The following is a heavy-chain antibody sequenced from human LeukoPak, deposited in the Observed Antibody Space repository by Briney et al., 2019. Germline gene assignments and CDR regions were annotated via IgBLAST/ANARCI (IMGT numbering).Heavy chain of an antibody. CDR1: GGSISTYY. J-gene: IGHJ3*01. CDR3: ARGSGSTTVTPFDF. D-gene: IGHD4-17*01. CDR2: IYYSGNT. V-gene: IGHV4-59*01. Sequence: SETLSLTWTVSGGSISTYYWNWIRQPPGKGLEWIGYIYYSGNTNYSPSLRSRVAISIDTPKNQFSLKVNSVTAADTAVYYCARGSGSTTVTPFDFWGQGTMVTVSS.